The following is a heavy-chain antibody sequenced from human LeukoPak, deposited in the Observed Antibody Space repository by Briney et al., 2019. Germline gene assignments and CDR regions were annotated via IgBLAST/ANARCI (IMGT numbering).Heavy chain of an antibody. CDR1: GGTFSSYA. J-gene: IGHJ4*02. V-gene: IGHV1-69*13. Sequence: SVKVSCKASGGTFSSYAISWVRQAPGQGLEWMGGIIPIFGTANYAQKFQGRVTITADESTSTAYMELSSLRSEDAAVYYCATHSSGYYHIFDYWGQGTLVTVSS. CDR3: ATHSSGYYHIFDY. D-gene: IGHD3-22*01. CDR2: IIPIFGTA.